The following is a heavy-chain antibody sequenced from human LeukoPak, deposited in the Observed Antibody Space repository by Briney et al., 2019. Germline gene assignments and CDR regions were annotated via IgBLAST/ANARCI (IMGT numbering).Heavy chain of an antibody. CDR1: GYTFTSYD. Sequence: GASVKVSSKGSGYTFTSYDSNGVGQPTGQGLDGMGWMNPKSGNTGYAQKFQGRVTMTRNTSISTAYMELSSLRSEDTAVYYCARGVVLYSGRSDYWGQGTLVTVSS. CDR2: MNPKSGNT. V-gene: IGHV1-8*01. CDR3: ARGVVLYSGRSDY. D-gene: IGHD1-26*01. J-gene: IGHJ4*02.